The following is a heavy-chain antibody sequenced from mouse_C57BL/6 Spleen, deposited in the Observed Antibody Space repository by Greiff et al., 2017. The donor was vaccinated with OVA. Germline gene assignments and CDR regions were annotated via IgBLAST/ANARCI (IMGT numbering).Heavy chain of an antibody. CDR1: GFTFSSYG. J-gene: IGHJ2*01. V-gene: IGHV5-6*01. Sequence: EVQGVESGGDLVKPGGSLKLSCAASGFTFSSYGMSWVRQTPDKRLEWVATISSGGSYTYYPDSVKGRFTISRDNAKNTLYLQMSSLKSEDTAMYYCARIYDGYLSYYFDYWGQGTTLTVSS. CDR3: ARIYDGYLSYYFDY. D-gene: IGHD2-3*01. CDR2: ISSGGSYT.